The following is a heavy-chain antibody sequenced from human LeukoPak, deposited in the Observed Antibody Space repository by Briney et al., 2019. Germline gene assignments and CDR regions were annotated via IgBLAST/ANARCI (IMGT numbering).Heavy chain of an antibody. D-gene: IGHD6-19*01. CDR2: ISAYNGNT. CDR1: GYTFTSYG. Sequence: ASVKVSCKASGYTFTSYGISWVRQAPGQGLEWMGWISAYNGNTNYAQKLQGRVTMTTDTSTSTAYMELRSLRSDDTAVYYCARDLRGRGAVAGMVAFDIWGQGTMVTVSS. CDR3: ARDLRGRGAVAGMVAFDI. V-gene: IGHV1-18*01. J-gene: IGHJ3*02.